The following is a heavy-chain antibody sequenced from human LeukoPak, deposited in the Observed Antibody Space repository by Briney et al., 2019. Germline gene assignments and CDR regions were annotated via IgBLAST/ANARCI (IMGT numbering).Heavy chain of an antibody. CDR1: GGSISSSSYY. V-gene: IGHV4-39*01. Sequence: SETLSLTCTVSGGSISSSSYYWGWIRQPPGKGLEWIGSIYYSGSTYYNPSLKSRVIMSVDTSKNQFSVKLRSVTAADTAVYYCARHGVVTWFDPWGQGTLVTVSS. CDR2: IYYSGST. D-gene: IGHD3-16*01. CDR3: ARHGVVTWFDP. J-gene: IGHJ5*02.